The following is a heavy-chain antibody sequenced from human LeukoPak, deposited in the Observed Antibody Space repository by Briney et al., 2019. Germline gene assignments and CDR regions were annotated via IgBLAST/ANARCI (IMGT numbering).Heavy chain of an antibody. D-gene: IGHD7-27*01. CDR3: RGDPPSSYYYYYMDV. V-gene: IGHV3-23*01. Sequence: GGSLRLSCAASGFTFSSYAMSWVRQAPGKGLEWVSAISGSGGSTYYADSVKGRFTISRDNSKNTLYLQMNSLRAEDTAVYYCRGDPPSSYYYYYMDVWGKGTTVTVSS. CDR2: ISGSGGST. J-gene: IGHJ6*03. CDR1: GFTFSSYA.